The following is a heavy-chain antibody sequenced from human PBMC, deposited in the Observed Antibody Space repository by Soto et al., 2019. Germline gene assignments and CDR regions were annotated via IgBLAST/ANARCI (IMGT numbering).Heavy chain of an antibody. CDR3: ATQTGLYYYGLDV. J-gene: IGHJ6*02. CDR1: GGSINAFF. Sequence: QVQLEESGSGLVKPSETLSLTCTVSGGSINAFFWSWVRQPPGKGLESIGYIFYSGSTNYNPSLKSRVTISLDTSKTQFSLNLTSVTAADTAVYYCATQTGLYYYGLDVWGQGTMVAVSS. V-gene: IGHV4-59*01. CDR2: IFYSGST.